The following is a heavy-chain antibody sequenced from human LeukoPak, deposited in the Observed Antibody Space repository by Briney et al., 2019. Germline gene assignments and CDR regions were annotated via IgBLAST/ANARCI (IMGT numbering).Heavy chain of an antibody. D-gene: IGHD5-12*01. CDR3: ASRSGYSYYYYMDV. CDR1: GGSFSGYY. V-gene: IGHV4-34*01. J-gene: IGHJ6*03. Sequence: SETLSLTCAVYGGSFSGYYWSWIRQPPGKGLEWIGEINHSGSTNYNPSLKSRVTISVDKSKNQFSLKLSSVTAADTAVYYCASRSGYSYYYYMDVWGKGTTVTVSS. CDR2: INHSGST.